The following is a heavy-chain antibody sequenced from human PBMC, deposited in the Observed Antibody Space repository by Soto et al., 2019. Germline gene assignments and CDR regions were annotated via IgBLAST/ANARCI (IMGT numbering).Heavy chain of an antibody. CDR2: ISYDGSNK. CDR3: ARVGYGSGWYTCKY. D-gene: IGHD6-19*01. CDR1: GFTFSSYA. J-gene: IGHJ4*02. Sequence: LRLSCAASGFTFSSYAMHWVRQAPGKGLEWVAVISYDGSNKYYADSVKGRITISRDKSKNTLYLQMNSLRAEDTAVYYCARVGYGSGWYTCKYWGQGTLVTVSS. V-gene: IGHV3-30-3*01.